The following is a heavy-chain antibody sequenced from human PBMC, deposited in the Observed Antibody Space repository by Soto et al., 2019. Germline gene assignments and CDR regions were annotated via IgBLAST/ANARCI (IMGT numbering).Heavy chain of an antibody. V-gene: IGHV3-23*01. CDR2: ISGSGDYT. J-gene: IGHJ4*02. D-gene: IGHD6-19*01. Sequence: EVQLLESGGGLVQPGGSLRLSCAASGFTFSIYAMSWVRQAPGKGLEWVSAISGSGDYTYYADSVKGRFAISRDNSKTTLYLQMIGLRAEDTAVYYCAKGLKAVAGTYDYWGQGTLVTVSS. CDR3: AKGLKAVAGTYDY. CDR1: GFTFSIYA.